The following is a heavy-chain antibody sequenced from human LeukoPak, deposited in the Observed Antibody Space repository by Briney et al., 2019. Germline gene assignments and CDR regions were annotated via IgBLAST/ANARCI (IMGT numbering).Heavy chain of an antibody. Sequence: GGSLRLSCAASGFTFSSYAMSWVRQAPGKGLEWVSAISGSGGSTYYADSVKGRFTISRDNSKNTLYLQMNSLRAEDTAVYYCAKDRGDNYYDSSGYYNFDHWGQGTLVTVSS. CDR1: GFTFSSYA. J-gene: IGHJ4*02. D-gene: IGHD3-22*01. CDR3: AKDRGDNYYDSSGYYNFDH. V-gene: IGHV3-23*01. CDR2: ISGSGGST.